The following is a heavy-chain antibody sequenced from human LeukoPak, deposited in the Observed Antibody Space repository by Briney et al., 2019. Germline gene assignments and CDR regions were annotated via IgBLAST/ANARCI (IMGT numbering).Heavy chain of an antibody. D-gene: IGHD6-13*01. CDR1: GFTFSSYA. J-gene: IGHJ4*02. CDR3: AKGSPRYSSSWYFDY. Sequence: GGSLRFSCAASGFTFSSYAMSWVRQAPGKGLEWVSAISGSGGSTYYADSVKGRFTISRDNSKNTLYLQMNSLRAEDTAVYYCAKGSPRYSSSWYFDYWGQGTLVTVSS. V-gene: IGHV3-23*01. CDR2: ISGSGGST.